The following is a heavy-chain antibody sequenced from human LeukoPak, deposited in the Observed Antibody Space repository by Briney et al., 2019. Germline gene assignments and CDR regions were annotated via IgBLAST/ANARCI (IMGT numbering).Heavy chain of an antibody. CDR3: VSSSAWLYYFDY. V-gene: IGHV1-2*02. CDR1: ACTFTAYY. D-gene: IGHD6-19*01. CDR2: INPNSGVT. Sequence: ASVKVSSKNSACTFTAYYRNCGRRPPGQGPEGMGWINPNSGVTNYAQKFQGRVTMTRDTSISTAYMELSSLRSDDTAVYYCVSSSAWLYYFDYWGQGTLVTVSS. J-gene: IGHJ4*02.